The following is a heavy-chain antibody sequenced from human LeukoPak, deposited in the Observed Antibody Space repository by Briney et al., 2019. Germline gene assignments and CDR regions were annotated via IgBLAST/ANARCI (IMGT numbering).Heavy chain of an antibody. CDR1: GFIFNTYS. CDR3: ARGGERGLYDSSGYFDY. J-gene: IGHJ4*02. CDR2: ISSTGSVI. D-gene: IGHD3-22*01. V-gene: IGHV3-48*02. Sequence: GGSLRLSCAASGFIFNTYSMNWVRQAPGKGLGWVSYISSTGSVIFYADSVKGRFTISRDNVKKSLYLQMSSLRDEDTAVYYCARGGERGLYDSSGYFDYWGQGTLVTVSS.